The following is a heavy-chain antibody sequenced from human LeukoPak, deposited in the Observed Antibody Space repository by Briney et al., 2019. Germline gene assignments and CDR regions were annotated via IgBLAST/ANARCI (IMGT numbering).Heavy chain of an antibody. CDR2: IYTSGST. Sequence: TSSETLSLTCTVSGGSISSYYWSWIRQPAGKGLEWIGRIYTSGSTNYNPSLKSRVTMSVDTSKNQFSLKLSSVTAADTAVYYCARDRVVGASRAGWFDPWGQGTLVTVSS. CDR1: GGSISSYY. V-gene: IGHV4-4*07. D-gene: IGHD1-26*01. J-gene: IGHJ5*02. CDR3: ARDRVVGASRAGWFDP.